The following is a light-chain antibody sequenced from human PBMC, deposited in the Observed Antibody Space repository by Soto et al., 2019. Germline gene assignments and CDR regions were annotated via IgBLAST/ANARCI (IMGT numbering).Light chain of an antibody. V-gene: IGLV2-11*01. CDR3: CSYAGSYTL. Sequence: QSVLTQPRSVSGSPGQSVTISCTGTSSDVGGYNYVSWYQQHPGKAPKPMIYDVSKRPSGVPDRFSGSKSGNTASLTISGLQAEDEADYYCCSYAGSYTLLGTGTKVTVL. CDR2: DVS. CDR1: SSDVGGYNY. J-gene: IGLJ1*01.